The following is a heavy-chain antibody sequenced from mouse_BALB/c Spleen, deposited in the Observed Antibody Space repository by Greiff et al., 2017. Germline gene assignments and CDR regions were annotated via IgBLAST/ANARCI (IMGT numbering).Heavy chain of an antibody. CDR2: IWAGGST. V-gene: IGHV2-9*02. CDR1: GFSLTSYG. J-gene: IGHJ3*01. Sequence: VKLQESGPGLVAPSQSLSITCTVSGFSLTSYGVHWVRQPPGKGLEWLGVIWAGGSTNYNSALMSRLSISKDNSKSQVFLKMNSLQTDDTAMYYCARDSYYGSSYWFAYWGQGTLVTVSA. D-gene: IGHD1-1*01. CDR3: ARDSYYGSSYWFAY.